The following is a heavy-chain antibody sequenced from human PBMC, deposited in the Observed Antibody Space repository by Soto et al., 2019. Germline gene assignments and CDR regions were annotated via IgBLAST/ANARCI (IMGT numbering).Heavy chain of an antibody. D-gene: IGHD7-27*01. J-gene: IGHJ6*02. CDR1: GFTVSSNY. CDR2: IYSGGST. V-gene: IGHV3-53*01. CDR3: ARLGSALTGDYYYGMDV. Sequence: GGSLRLSCAASGFTVSSNYMSWVRQAPGKGLEWVSVIYSGGSTYYADSVKGRFTISRDNSKNTLYLQMNSLRAEDTAVYYCARLGSALTGDYYYGMDVWGQGTTVTVSS.